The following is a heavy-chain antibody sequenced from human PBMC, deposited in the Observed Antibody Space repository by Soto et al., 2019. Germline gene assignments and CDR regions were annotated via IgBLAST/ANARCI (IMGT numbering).Heavy chain of an antibody. J-gene: IGHJ4*02. Sequence: SETLSLTCTVSGGSISSYYWSWIRQPPGKGLEWIGYIYYSGSTNYNPSLKSRVTISLDTSKNQFSLKLSSVTAADTAVYYCARATEKYSGYDWIDYWGQGTLVTVSS. V-gene: IGHV4-59*12. CDR2: IYYSGST. D-gene: IGHD5-12*01. CDR3: ARATEKYSGYDWIDY. CDR1: GGSISSYY.